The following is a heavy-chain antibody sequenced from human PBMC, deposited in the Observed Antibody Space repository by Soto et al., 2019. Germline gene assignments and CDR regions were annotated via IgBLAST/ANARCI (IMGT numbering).Heavy chain of an antibody. CDR1: GGSCSINK. J-gene: IGHJ4*02. V-gene: IGHV3-48*03. D-gene: IGHD6-13*01. Sequence: AVRGTCVAFGGSCSINKNNWVRQAPGKGLEWVSYIHSTGNFIHCADSVKGRFTISRDDAKNSVYLQMNSLRAEDTALYYCAREDIPADGPFGYWGPGILVTVSS. CDR3: AREDIPADGPFGY. CDR2: IHSTGNFI.